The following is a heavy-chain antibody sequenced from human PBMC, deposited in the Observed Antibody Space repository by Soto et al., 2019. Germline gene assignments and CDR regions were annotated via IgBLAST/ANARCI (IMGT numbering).Heavy chain of an antibody. Sequence: EVQLLESGGGLVQPGGSLRLSCAASGFTFSSYAMSWVRQAPGKGLEWVSAISGSGGSTYYADSVKGRFTISRDNSKSTLDLQMNSLGAEDTAVYYCAKEKYNWNDVGSWFDPWGQGTLVTVSS. D-gene: IGHD1-1*01. V-gene: IGHV3-23*01. CDR3: AKEKYNWNDVGSWFDP. CDR1: GFTFSSYA. J-gene: IGHJ5*02. CDR2: ISGSGGST.